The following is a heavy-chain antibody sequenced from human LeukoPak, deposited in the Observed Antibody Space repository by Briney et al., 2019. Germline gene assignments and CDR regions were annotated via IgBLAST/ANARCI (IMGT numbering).Heavy chain of an antibody. D-gene: IGHD2-2*01. Sequence: PSETLSLTCTVSGGSISSSSYYWGWIRQPPGKGLEWIESIYYSGSTYYNPSLKSRVTISVDTSKNQFSLKLSSVTAADTAVYYCARDKKDIVVVPAARGLYWFDPWGQGTLVTVSS. V-gene: IGHV4-39*07. CDR3: ARDKKDIVVVPAARGLYWFDP. CDR2: IYYSGST. J-gene: IGHJ5*02. CDR1: GGSISSSSYY.